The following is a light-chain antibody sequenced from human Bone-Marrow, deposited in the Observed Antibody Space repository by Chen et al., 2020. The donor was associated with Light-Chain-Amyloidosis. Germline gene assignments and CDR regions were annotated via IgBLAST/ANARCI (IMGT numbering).Light chain of an antibody. CDR1: QSLLNSNGYNY. CDR3: MQALQTPT. V-gene: IGKV2-28*01. CDR2: LAS. J-gene: IGKJ2*01. Sequence: VMPQSPLSLPVTPGEPASISCRSNQSLLNSNGYNYLDWYLQRPGQSPQLLIYLASDRPSGVPDRFSGSGSGTDFTLKISRVEAEDVGVYYCMQALQTPTFGQGTRLEIK.